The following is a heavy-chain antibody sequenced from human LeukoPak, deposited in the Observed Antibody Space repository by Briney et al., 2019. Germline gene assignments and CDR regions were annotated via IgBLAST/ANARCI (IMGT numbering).Heavy chain of an antibody. CDR3: ARDQGTVLGKDY. Sequence: ASVTVSCKAFGYTFTSYGVSWVRQAPGQGPEWMGWVSAYNGNTNYAQKLQGRITMTPYTSTTTAYMELRSLRSDDTPVYYCARDQGTVLGKDYWGQGTLVTVSS. J-gene: IGHJ4*02. CDR2: VSAYNGNT. CDR1: GYTFTSYG. D-gene: IGHD6-19*01. V-gene: IGHV1-18*01.